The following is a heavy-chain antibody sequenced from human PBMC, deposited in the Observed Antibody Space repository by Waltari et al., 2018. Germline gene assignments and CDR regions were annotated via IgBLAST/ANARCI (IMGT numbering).Heavy chain of an antibody. J-gene: IGHJ4*02. V-gene: IGHV4-59*01. Sequence: QVQLQESGPGLVTPSETLSLTCTVSGGSISSYYWRWPRRPPGKGLVWIGYIYYSGSTNYNPSLKSRVTISVDTSKNQVSLKLSSVTAADTAVYYCARGIVGASTGGYWGQGTLVTVSS. CDR3: ARGIVGASTGGY. D-gene: IGHD1-26*01. CDR1: GGSISSYY. CDR2: IYYSGST.